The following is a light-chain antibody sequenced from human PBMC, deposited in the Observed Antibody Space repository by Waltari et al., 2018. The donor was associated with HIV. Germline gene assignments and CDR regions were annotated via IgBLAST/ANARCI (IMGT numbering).Light chain of an antibody. CDR1: SSDVGGYNY. V-gene: IGLV2-8*01. Sequence: QSALTQPPSASGSPGQSVTISCTGTSSDVGGYNYVSWYQQLPGRAPKLMIYDVTKRPSRVPERFSGSNSGNTATLTISRVEVGDEADYYCQVWDSSGDHFWVFGGGTMLTVL. CDR2: DVT. J-gene: IGLJ3*02. CDR3: QVWDSSGDHFWV.